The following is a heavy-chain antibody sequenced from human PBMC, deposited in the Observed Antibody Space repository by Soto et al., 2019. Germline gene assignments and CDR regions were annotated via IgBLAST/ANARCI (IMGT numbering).Heavy chain of an antibody. J-gene: IGHJ4*02. V-gene: IGHV1-18*01. CDR3: ARGRYGDY. CDR1: GYTFTSYG. CDR2: ISAHTGNT. D-gene: IGHD1-1*01. Sequence: VHLVQSGAEVKKPGASVKVSCKASGYTFTSYGITWVRQAPGQGLGWMGWISAHTGNTDYAQKLQGRVIVTRDTSTSTAYMELRSLRSDDTAVYYCARGRYGDYWGQGALVTVSS.